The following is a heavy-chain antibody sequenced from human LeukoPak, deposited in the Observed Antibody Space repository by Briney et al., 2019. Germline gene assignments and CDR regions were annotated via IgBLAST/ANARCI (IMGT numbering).Heavy chain of an antibody. CDR1: GGSISNYY. Sequence: SETLSLTCTVSGGSISNYYWSWIRQPAGKGLEWIGYIYYSGSTNYNPSLKSRVTISVDTSKNQFSLKLSSVTAADTAVYYCARGGELTVTTWLAKLGAFDYWGQGTLVTVSS. CDR2: IYYSGST. J-gene: IGHJ4*02. V-gene: IGHV4-59*01. D-gene: IGHD4-11*01. CDR3: ARGGELTVTTWLAKLGAFDY.